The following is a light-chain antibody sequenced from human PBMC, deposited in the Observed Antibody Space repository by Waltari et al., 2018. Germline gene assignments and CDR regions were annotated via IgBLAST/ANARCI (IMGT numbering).Light chain of an antibody. CDR3: AAWDDGLRGPA. J-gene: IGLJ2*01. CDR2: ENS. V-gene: IGLV1-47*01. CDR1: HSNIGSNF. Sequence: QSVLTQSPSVSETPGQKITISCSGSHSNIGSNFVNWNQQVPGTAPKLLIYENSQRPTGVPYRFSASKSGTSASLAISGLQSQDEADYYCAAWDDGLRGPAFGGGTKVTVL.